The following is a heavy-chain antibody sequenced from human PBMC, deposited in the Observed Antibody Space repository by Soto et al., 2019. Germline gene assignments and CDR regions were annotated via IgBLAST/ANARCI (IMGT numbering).Heavy chain of an antibody. CDR2: ISPNSGAT. Sequence: ASVKVSCKASGYTFTSYGIIWVRQAPGQGLEWMGYISPNSGATTYAQNLQGRLTLTTDTSTSTAYMELRSLSSDDTAIYYCVRELWNRSGPQNFFDYWGLGALVTVSS. CDR3: VRELWNRSGPQNFFDY. J-gene: IGHJ4*02. V-gene: IGHV1-18*01. CDR1: GYTFTSYG. D-gene: IGHD6-25*01.